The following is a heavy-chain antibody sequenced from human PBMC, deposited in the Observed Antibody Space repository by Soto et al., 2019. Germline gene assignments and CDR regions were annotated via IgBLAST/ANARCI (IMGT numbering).Heavy chain of an antibody. D-gene: IGHD2-21*02. Sequence: QITLKESGPTLVKPTQTLTLTCTFSGFSLSTSGVGVGWIRQPPGKALEWLALIYWDDDKPYSPSLKSRPTTTTDTTKNQVVLTLTNMNPVDTAPYYFAQSHPHCYDTFDISGQGTIVTVSS. V-gene: IGHV2-5*02. CDR1: GFSLSTSGVG. CDR2: IYWDDDK. CDR3: AQSHPHCYDTFDI. J-gene: IGHJ3*02.